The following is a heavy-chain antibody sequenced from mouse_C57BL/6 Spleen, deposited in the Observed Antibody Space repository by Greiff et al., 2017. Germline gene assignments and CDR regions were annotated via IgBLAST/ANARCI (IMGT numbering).Heavy chain of an antibody. J-gene: IGHJ2*01. Sequence: VKLQQPGAELVMPGASVKLSCKASGYTFTSYWMHWVKQRPGQGLEWIGEIDPSDSYTNYNQKFKGKSTLTVDKSSSTAYMQLSSLTSEDSAVYYCARRGGTKEDYWGQGTTLTVSS. CDR2: IDPSDSYT. CDR3: ARRGGTKEDY. D-gene: IGHD4-1*01. CDR1: GYTFTSYW. V-gene: IGHV1-69*01.